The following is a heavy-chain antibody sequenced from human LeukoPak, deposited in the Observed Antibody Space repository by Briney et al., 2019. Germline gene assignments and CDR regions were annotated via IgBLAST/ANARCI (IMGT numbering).Heavy chain of an antibody. J-gene: IGHJ4*02. D-gene: IGHD2-2*01. CDR2: IYYSGST. V-gene: IGHV4-31*03. Sequence: PSETLSLTCTVSGGSISSGGYDWSWIRQHPGKGLEGIGYIYYSGSTYYNPSLKSRVTISVDTSKNQFSLRLSSVTAADTAVYYCARLYCSSTSCYPSYFDYWGQGTLVTVSS. CDR1: GGSISSGGYD. CDR3: ARLYCSSTSCYPSYFDY.